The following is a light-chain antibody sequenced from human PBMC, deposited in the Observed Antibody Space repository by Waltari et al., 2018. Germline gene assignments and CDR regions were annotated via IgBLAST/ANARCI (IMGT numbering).Light chain of an antibody. Sequence: QSVLAQPPSVSGAPGEWVTIPCTGTTSNIRTTSDVPRYQQFATTAPKIPIYGNNNRASGVPDRFSGSKSGTSASLAINGLQAEDEADYYCQSFDTTLNAHVFGTGTKVTVL. CDR2: GNN. J-gene: IGLJ1*01. CDR3: QSFDTTLNAHV. CDR1: TSNIRTTSD. V-gene: IGLV1-40*01.